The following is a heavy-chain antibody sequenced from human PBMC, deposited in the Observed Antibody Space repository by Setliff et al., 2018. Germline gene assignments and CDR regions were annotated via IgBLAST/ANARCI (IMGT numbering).Heavy chain of an antibody. V-gene: IGHV4-59*11. CDR1: GGSISSHY. J-gene: IGHJ5*02. Sequence: ASETLSLTCTVSGGSISSHYWSWIRQPPGKGLEWIGYIYYSGSTNYNPSLKSRVTISVDTSKNQFSLKLSSVTAADTAVYYCARASLGYDFWSGYYSPELWLDPWGQGTRGTV. D-gene: IGHD3-3*01. CDR3: ARASLGYDFWSGYYSPELWLDP. CDR2: IYYSGST.